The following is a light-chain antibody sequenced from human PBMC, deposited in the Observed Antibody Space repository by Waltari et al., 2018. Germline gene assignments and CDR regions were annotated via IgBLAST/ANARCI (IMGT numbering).Light chain of an antibody. Sequence: DVEMTQSPLTLPVTLGQPASTPCRSTQSLVHTDGSTYVSWYHQRPGQSPRRLIYQVSKRDSGVPDRFSGSGSGTDFTLDISRVEAEDLGFYYCMQAKFWPWTFGQGTEVEIK. J-gene: IGKJ1*01. CDR3: MQAKFWPWT. CDR2: QVS. CDR1: QSLVHTDGSTY. V-gene: IGKV2-30*02.